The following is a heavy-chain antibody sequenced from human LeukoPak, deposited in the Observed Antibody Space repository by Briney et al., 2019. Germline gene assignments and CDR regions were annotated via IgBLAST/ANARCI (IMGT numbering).Heavy chain of an antibody. V-gene: IGHV2-5*02. CDR2: IFWDDDK. Sequence: SGPTLVKPTQTLTLTCTFSGFSLSTSEVGVGWICQPPGKALEWLAVIFWDDDKRYSPSLQSRLTITKDTSKNQVVLTMTNMDPLDTATYYCAHRPGPGNIYSSSWYGAAFFDYWGQGTLVTVSS. CDR1: GFSLSTSEVG. D-gene: IGHD6-13*01. CDR3: AHRPGPGNIYSSSWYGAAFFDY. J-gene: IGHJ4*02.